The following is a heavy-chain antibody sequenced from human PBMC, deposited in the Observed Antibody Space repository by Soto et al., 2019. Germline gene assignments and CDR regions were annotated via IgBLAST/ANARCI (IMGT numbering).Heavy chain of an antibody. J-gene: IGHJ4*02. CDR3: ANSASQPFDS. CDR1: GFTFSSYG. V-gene: IGHV3-30*18. CDR2: ISYDGSKK. Sequence: QVQLVESGGGVVQPGRSLRLSCAASGFTFSSYGMHWVRQAPGKGLEWVAFISYDGSKKYYADSVKGRFTISRDNSKNTLYLQMNSLRTEDTAVYYCANSASQPFDSWGQGTLVTVSS. D-gene: IGHD3-10*01.